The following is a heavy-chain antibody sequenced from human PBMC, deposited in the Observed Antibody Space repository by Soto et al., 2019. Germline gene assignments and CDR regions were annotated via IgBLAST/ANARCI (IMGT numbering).Heavy chain of an antibody. CDR2: IYYSGST. J-gene: IGHJ6*02. Sequence: SETLSLTCTVSGGSISSYYWSWIRQPPGKGLEWIGYIYYSGSTNYNPSLKSRVTISVDTSKNQFSLKLSSVTAADTAVYYCARYCSSTSCSNYYYGMDVWGQGTTVTVSS. D-gene: IGHD2-2*01. CDR1: GGSISSYY. V-gene: IGHV4-59*01. CDR3: ARYCSSTSCSNYYYGMDV.